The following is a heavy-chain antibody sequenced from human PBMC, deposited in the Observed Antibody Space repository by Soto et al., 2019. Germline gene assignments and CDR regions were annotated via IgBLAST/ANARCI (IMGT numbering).Heavy chain of an antibody. J-gene: IGHJ4*02. D-gene: IGHD2-8*01. Sequence: GGSLRLSCEASGFTFSDYYMSWIRQAPGKGLEWVSYISSRSSTIFYADSVKGRFTISRDNAKNSLYLQMNSLRAEDTAVYYCASGTNGAFFVYWGQGILVTVSS. CDR3: ASGTNGAFFVY. V-gene: IGHV3-11*01. CDR2: ISSRSSTI. CDR1: GFTFSDYY.